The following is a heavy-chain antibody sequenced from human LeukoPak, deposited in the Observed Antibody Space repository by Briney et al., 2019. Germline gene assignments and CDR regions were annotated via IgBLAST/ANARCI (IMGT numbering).Heavy chain of an antibody. V-gene: IGHV1-2*02. CDR3: ARDIGAWFGELLFPAAFDI. Sequence: ASVKVSCKASGYTFTDYYIHWVRQAPGQGLEWMGWISPNSGGTNYAQKFQGRVTMTRDTSASTAYMELSSLRSEDTAVYYCARDIGAWFGELLFPAAFDIWGQGTMVTVSS. D-gene: IGHD3-10*01. CDR2: ISPNSGGT. J-gene: IGHJ3*02. CDR1: GYTFTDYY.